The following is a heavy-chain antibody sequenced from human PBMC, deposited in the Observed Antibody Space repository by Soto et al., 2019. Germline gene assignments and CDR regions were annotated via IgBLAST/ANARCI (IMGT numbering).Heavy chain of an antibody. CDR3: ARPKDYDDCLDL. V-gene: IGHV1-3*01. J-gene: IGHJ4*02. D-gene: IGHD3-22*01. CDR2: INAGNGNT. Sequence: ASVKVSCKASGYTFTSYAIHWVRQAPGQRLEWMGWINAGNGNTKYSQKFQGRVTFTRDTSANTAYMELSSLISEDTAVYYCARPKDYDDCLDLWGQGTLVTVPQ. CDR1: GYTFTSYA.